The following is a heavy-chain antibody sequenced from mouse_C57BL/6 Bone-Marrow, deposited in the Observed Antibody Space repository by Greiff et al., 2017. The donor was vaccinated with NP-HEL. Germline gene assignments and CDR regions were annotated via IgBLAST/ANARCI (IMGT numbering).Heavy chain of an antibody. J-gene: IGHJ4*01. Sequence: VQLQQSGAELVRPGTSVKMSCKASGYTFTNYWIGWAKQRPGHGLEWIGDIYPGGGYTNYNEKFKGKATLTADKSSSAAYMQISSLTSEDSAIYYCARWGGRNAMDYWGQGTSVTVSS. CDR1: GYTFTNYW. V-gene: IGHV1-63*01. CDR2: IYPGGGYT. CDR3: ARWGGRNAMDY. D-gene: IGHD2-1*01.